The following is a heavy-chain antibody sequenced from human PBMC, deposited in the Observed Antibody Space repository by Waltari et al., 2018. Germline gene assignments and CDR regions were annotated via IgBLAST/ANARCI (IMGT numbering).Heavy chain of an antibody. Sequence: EVQLVESGGDLVQPGGSLKLSCAASGFLFSAADMHWARQASGKGLGWIGRIRSKAENYATAYAASVRGRFTLSRDDSKNTAYLQMNSLETEDTALYYCIRRNYGGDSDMTDWGQGTLVTVSS. CDR3: IRRNYGGDSDMTD. CDR2: IRSKAENYAT. CDR1: GFLFSAAD. D-gene: IGHD2-21*02. V-gene: IGHV3-73*02. J-gene: IGHJ4*02.